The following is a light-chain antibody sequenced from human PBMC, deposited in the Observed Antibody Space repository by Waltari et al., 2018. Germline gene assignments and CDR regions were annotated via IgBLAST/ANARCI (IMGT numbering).Light chain of an antibody. Sequence: DIQMTQSPSSLSASVGDRVTTTCRASKSISSYLNWYQQKPGKAPNLLIYAASSLQSGVPSRFSGSGSGTDVTLTISSLQPEDFATYYCQQSYSTPRTFGQGTKLEI. CDR3: QQSYSTPRT. V-gene: IGKV1-39*01. J-gene: IGKJ2*01. CDR1: KSISSY. CDR2: AAS.